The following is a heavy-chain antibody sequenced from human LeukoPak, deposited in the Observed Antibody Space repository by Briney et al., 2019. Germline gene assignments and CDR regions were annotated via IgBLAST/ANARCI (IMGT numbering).Heavy chain of an antibody. CDR2: INWNGGST. CDR1: GFTFTSYA. V-gene: IGHV3-20*04. CDR3: ARGPHSGSYFGTDY. Sequence: GGSLRLSCAASGFTFTSYAMSWVRQAPGKGLEWVSGINWNGGSTGYVDSVRGRFTISRDNAKKSLYLQMNSLRAEDTALYYCARGPHSGSYFGTDYWGQGTLVTVSS. D-gene: IGHD1-26*01. J-gene: IGHJ4*02.